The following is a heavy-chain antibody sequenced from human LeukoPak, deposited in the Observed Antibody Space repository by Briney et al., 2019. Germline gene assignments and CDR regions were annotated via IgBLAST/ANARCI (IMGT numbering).Heavy chain of an antibody. CDR3: ARQIRHSSPGLYFDY. V-gene: IGHV4-39*01. J-gene: IGHJ4*02. Sequence: SETLSLTCTVSGGSISSSTYYWGWIRQPPGKGLEWIGSIYYSGSTYYNPSLKSRVTISVDTSKNQFSLKLSSVTAADTAVYYCARQIRHSSPGLYFDYWGQGTLVTVSS. D-gene: IGHD3-22*01. CDR1: GGSISSSTYY. CDR2: IYYSGST.